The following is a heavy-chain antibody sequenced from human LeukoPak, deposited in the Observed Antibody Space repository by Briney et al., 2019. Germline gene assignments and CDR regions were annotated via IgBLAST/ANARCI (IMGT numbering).Heavy chain of an antibody. CDR1: GFSFSSYA. Sequence: AESLSLSCAASGFSFSSYAMSWVRQPPGKGLEWVSGISCSGGSTYYADSVKGRLTISRDNSKNTLYLQMNSLRAEDTAVYYCAKGYSSSWHSRTYYYYYMEVWGKGTTVTVSS. J-gene: IGHJ6*03. CDR3: AKGYSSSWHSRTYYYYYMEV. CDR2: ISCSGGST. D-gene: IGHD6-13*01. V-gene: IGHV3-23*01.